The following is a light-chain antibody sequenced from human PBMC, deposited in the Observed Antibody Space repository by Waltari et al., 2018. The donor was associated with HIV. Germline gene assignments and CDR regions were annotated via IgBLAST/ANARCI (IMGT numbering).Light chain of an antibody. CDR2: DVT. CDR1: SRDIGGYDY. V-gene: IGLV2-14*03. CDR3: TSFTSSSAWL. J-gene: IGLJ3*02. Sequence: QSALTQPASVSGSLGQSITFSCTGTSRDIGGYDYVSWYQQHPGKAPQIIIFDVTNRPAGVADRVSGSNAGNTASLTISGLQAEDEADYYCTSFTSSSAWLFGGGTKLTVL.